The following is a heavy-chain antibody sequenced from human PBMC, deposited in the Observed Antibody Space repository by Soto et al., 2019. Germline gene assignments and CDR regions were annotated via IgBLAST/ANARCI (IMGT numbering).Heavy chain of an antibody. J-gene: IGHJ4*02. CDR1: GFTFSTYA. CDR2: VSAGGLNT. Sequence: EVQLLESGGKLVQPGGSLTLSCAASGFTFSTYAMAWVRQAPGKGLEWVSGVSAGGLNTDYADPVKGRFSITRDNSKNTVSLHTNSLRAEYTAVYYWAKDRPRRTSGYSFDYWGQGTPVTVSS. CDR3: AKDRPRRTSGYSFDY. D-gene: IGHD5-18*01. V-gene: IGHV3-23*01.